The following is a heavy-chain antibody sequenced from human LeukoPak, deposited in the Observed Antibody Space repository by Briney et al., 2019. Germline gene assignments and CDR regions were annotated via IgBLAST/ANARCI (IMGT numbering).Heavy chain of an antibody. J-gene: IGHJ5*02. V-gene: IGHV4-59*08. Sequence: SETLSLTCTVSGGSISSYYWSWIRQPPGKGLEWIGYIYYSGSTNYNPSLKSRVTISVDTSKNQFSLKLSSVTAADTAVYYCARTIFGVVDPYWFDPWGQGTLVTVSS. D-gene: IGHD3-3*01. CDR2: IYYSGST. CDR1: GGSISSYY. CDR3: ARTIFGVVDPYWFDP.